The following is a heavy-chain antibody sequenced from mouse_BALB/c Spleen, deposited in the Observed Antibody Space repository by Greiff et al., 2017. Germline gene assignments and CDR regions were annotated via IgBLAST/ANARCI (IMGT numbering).Heavy chain of an antibody. Sequence: QVQLQQSGAELARPGASVKLSCKASGYTFTDYYINWVKQRTGQGLEWIGEIYPGSGNTYYNEKFKGKATLTADKSSSTAYMQLSSLTSEDSAVYFCAYATSHDYFDYWGQGTTLTVSS. CDR2: IYPGSGNT. V-gene: IGHV1-77*01. CDR3: AYATSHDYFDY. J-gene: IGHJ2*01. D-gene: IGHD6-1*01. CDR1: GYTFTDYY.